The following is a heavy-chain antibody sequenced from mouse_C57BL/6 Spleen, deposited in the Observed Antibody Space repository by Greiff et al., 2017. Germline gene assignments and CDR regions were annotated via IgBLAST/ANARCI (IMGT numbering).Heavy chain of an antibody. D-gene: IGHD1-1*02. J-gene: IGHJ2*01. CDR3: ARGGSYDY. CDR1: GYTFTSYW. Sequence: QVQLQQPGAELVRPGSSVKLSCKASGYTFTSYWMHWVKQRPIQGLEWIGNIDPSDSDTHYNQKFKDKATLTVDKSSSTAYMQLSSLTSEDSAVYYCARGGSYDYWGQGTTLTVSS. CDR2: IDPSDSDT. V-gene: IGHV1-52*01.